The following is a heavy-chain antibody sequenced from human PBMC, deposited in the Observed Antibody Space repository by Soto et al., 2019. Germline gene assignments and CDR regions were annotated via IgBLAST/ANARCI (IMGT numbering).Heavy chain of an antibody. V-gene: IGHV3-23*01. J-gene: IGHJ4*02. D-gene: IGHD3-9*01. Sequence: PGGSLRLSCVASGFDFGAYALNWVRQRPGKGLEWVSTISATFGGTYYANSVRGRFTISRDDSKNTLYLQMNSLRAEDTAVYYCARDRPHYDILTGPGLDWGQGTLVTVSS. CDR2: ISATFGGT. CDR1: GFDFGAYA. CDR3: ARDRPHYDILTGPGLD.